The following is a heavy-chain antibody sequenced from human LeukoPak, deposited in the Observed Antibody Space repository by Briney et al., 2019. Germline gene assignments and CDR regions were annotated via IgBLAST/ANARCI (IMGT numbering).Heavy chain of an antibody. CDR2: INPNSGGT. Sequence: ASVKVSCKASGYTFTGYYMHWVRQAPGQGLEWMGWINPNSGGTNYAQQFQGRLTMTRDTSISTAYMELSRLRSDDTAVYYCARVKTMIIVVSLFDYWGRGTMVSVS. V-gene: IGHV1-2*02. CDR1: GYTFTGYY. CDR3: ARVKTMIIVVSLFDY. D-gene: IGHD3-22*01. J-gene: IGHJ4*02.